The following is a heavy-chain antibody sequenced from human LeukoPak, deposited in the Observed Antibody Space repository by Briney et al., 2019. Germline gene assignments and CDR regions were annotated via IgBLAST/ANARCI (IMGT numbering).Heavy chain of an antibody. CDR3: AHTLRNYYESSGYYDH. V-gene: IGHV2-5*01. Sequence: ESGPTLVNPTQTLTLTCTFSGFSLSAGGVGVGWIRQPPGKALEWLAIVYWNDDKRYSPSLWSRLTITKDTSKNQVVLTMTNMDPVHTATYYCAHTLRNYYESSGYYDHWGQGTLVTVSS. D-gene: IGHD3-22*01. CDR2: VYWNDDK. J-gene: IGHJ5*02. CDR1: GFSLSAGGVG.